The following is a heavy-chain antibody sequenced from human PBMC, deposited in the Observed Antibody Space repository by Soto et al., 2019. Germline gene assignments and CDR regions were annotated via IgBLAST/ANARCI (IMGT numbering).Heavy chain of an antibody. Sequence: GGSLRLSCAASGFTFSSYAMSWVRQAPGKGLEWVSAISGSGGSTYYADSVKGRFTISRDNSKNTLYLQMNSLRAEDTAVYYCAKDRARFHRVGDFDYWGQGTLVTVSS. D-gene: IGHD3-3*01. CDR3: AKDRARFHRVGDFDY. CDR2: ISGSGGST. V-gene: IGHV3-23*01. CDR1: GFTFSSYA. J-gene: IGHJ4*02.